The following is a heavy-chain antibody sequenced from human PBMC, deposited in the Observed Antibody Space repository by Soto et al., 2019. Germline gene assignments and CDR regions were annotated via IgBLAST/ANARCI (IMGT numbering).Heavy chain of an antibody. J-gene: IGHJ6*03. Sequence: SETLSLTCTVSGGSISSGGYYWSWIRQQPRKGMERIGYIYYSGSTYYNPSLKSRVTISVDTSKNQFSLKLSSVTAADTAVYYCARLAVTFGGVIGSYMDVWGKGTTVTVSS. D-gene: IGHD3-16*02. CDR2: IYYSGST. CDR1: GGSISSGGYY. CDR3: ARLAVTFGGVIGSYMDV. V-gene: IGHV4-31*03.